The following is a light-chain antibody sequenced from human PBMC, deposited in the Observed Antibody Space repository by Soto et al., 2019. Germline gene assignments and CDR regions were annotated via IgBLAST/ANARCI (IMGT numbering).Light chain of an antibody. CDR1: SSDVGGYNY. CDR3: CSYAGSYTYV. CDR2: DVG. Sequence: QSALTQPRSVSGSPGQSVTISCTGTSSDVGGYNYVSWYQQHPGKAPKLMIYDVGKRPSGVPDRFSGSKSGNTASLTISGHQAEDEADYYCCSYAGSYTYVFGTGTKLTVL. J-gene: IGLJ1*01. V-gene: IGLV2-11*01.